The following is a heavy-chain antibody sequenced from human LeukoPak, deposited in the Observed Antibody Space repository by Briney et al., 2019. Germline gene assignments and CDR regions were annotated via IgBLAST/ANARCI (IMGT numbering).Heavy chain of an antibody. D-gene: IGHD6-25*01. CDR2: INTNTEKS. J-gene: IGHJ4*02. V-gene: IGHV7-4-1*02. CDR3: ATGGGYRFAY. Sequence: ASVKVSCKASGYSITNYAILWVRQAPGQGLEWMGWINTNTEKSTYAPGFTGRYVFSLDSSVNTAYLQISSLKAEDTALYYCATGGGYRFAYWGQGTLVTVPP. CDR1: GYSITNYA.